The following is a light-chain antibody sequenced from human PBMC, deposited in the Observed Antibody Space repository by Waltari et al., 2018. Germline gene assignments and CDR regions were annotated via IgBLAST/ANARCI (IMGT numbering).Light chain of an antibody. J-gene: IGKJ1*01. V-gene: IGKV3-20*01. CDR1: QSLRIY. CDR2: HAS. Sequence: EIVLTQSPGTLSLSPGERATLSCRASQSLRIYLAWYQQKPGQAPRILIYHASSRATGIPDRFSGSGSGTDFSLTISRLEPEDFAVYYCQHYESLPVTFGQGTKVEIK. CDR3: QHYESLPVT.